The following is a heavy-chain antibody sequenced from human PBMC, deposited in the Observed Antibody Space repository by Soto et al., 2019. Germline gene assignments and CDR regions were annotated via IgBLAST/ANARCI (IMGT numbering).Heavy chain of an antibody. J-gene: IGHJ4*02. D-gene: IGHD2-15*01. Sequence: QVQLQESGPGLVKPSETLSLTCTVSGGSLSSHYWSWIRQPPGKGLEWIGYIYFTGYTNYNPSLKSRVTISVDTSKNQFSLNLNSVTAADTAVYYCATVAMTSPKVFDYWGQGTLVSVSS. V-gene: IGHV4-59*11. CDR2: IYFTGYT. CDR1: GGSLSSHY. CDR3: ATVAMTSPKVFDY.